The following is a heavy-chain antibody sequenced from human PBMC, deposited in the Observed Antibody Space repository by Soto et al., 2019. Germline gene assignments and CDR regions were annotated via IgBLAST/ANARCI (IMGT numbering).Heavy chain of an antibody. D-gene: IGHD5-18*01. Sequence: GASVKVSCKASGYTFYSHSISWVRQAPGQGLEWMGRINGDYGNTQYAQKFRGRVTMTTDTSTTTVYMELTNLRSDDTAVYYCARCIQGDYYYGMDAWGQGTTVTVSS. V-gene: IGHV1-18*01. CDR3: ARCIQGDYYYGMDA. CDR1: GYTFYSHS. CDR2: INGDYGNT. J-gene: IGHJ6*02.